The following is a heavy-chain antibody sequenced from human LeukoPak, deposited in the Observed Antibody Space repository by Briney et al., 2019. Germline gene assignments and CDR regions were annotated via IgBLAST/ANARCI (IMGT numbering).Heavy chain of an antibody. CDR3: ARDATSFYYDSSGYTPFDI. D-gene: IGHD3-22*01. CDR2: TYTSGST. V-gene: IGHV4-4*07. Sequence: SETLSLTCTVSGGSISSYYWSWIRQPAGKGLEWIGRTYTSGSTNYNPSLKSRVTMSVDTSKNQFSLKLSSVTAADTAVYYCARDATSFYYDSSGYTPFDIWGQGTMVTVSS. CDR1: GGSISSYY. J-gene: IGHJ3*02.